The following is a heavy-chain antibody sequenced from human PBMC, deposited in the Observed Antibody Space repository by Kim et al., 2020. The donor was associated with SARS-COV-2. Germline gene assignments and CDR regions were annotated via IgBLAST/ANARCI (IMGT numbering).Heavy chain of an antibody. CDR2: INAGNGNT. V-gene: IGHV1-3*01. Sequence: ASVKVSCKASGYTFTSYAMHWVRQAPGQRLEWMGWINAGNGNTKYSQKFQGRVTITRDTSASTAYMELSSLRSEDTAVYYCARGEYDYGSGSPIDYWGQGTLVTVSS. CDR3: ARGEYDYGSGSPIDY. CDR1: GYTFTSYA. D-gene: IGHD3-10*01. J-gene: IGHJ4*02.